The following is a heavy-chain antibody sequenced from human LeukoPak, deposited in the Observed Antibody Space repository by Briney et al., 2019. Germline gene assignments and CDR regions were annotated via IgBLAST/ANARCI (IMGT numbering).Heavy chain of an antibody. D-gene: IGHD6-13*01. CDR3: ARADAYSSTWCFDY. J-gene: IGHJ4*02. V-gene: IGHV3-53*01. Sequence: GGSLRLSCAASGFNLSSTYMNWVRQAPGTGLEGVSVIYSGGRTYYADSVKGRFTISRDNPKNTLYLQMNSLRAEDTAVYYCARADAYSSTWCFDYWGQGALGTVSS. CDR2: IYSGGRT. CDR1: GFNLSSTY.